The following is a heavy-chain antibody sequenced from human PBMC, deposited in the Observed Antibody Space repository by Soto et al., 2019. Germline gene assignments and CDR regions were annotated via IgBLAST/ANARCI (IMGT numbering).Heavy chain of an antibody. CDR2: ISATGGGT. CDR3: AKDRRAGGNSAFYFDF. CDR1: GFKFSHYA. J-gene: IGHJ4*02. D-gene: IGHD3-16*01. Sequence: GGSLRLSCAASGFKFSHYAISWVRQAPGKGLEWVSLISATGGGTYYADSVKGRFTIPRDNYHNTLYLQVHSLTAEDTAVYYLAKDRRAGGNSAFYFDFWGQGAQVTVSS. V-gene: IGHV3-23*01.